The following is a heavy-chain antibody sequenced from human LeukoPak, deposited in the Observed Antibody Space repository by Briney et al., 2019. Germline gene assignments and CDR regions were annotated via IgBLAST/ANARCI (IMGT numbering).Heavy chain of an antibody. J-gene: IGHJ4*02. CDR2: ITGDGITT. CDR3: AKAYGTNGYFQLPIDF. Sequence: GGSLRLSCAASGLTFTTNAMTWVRQAPGKGLECVSAITGDGITTYYADSVKGRFTISRDNSRYILYLQLTNLRAEDTAIYYCAKAYGTNGYFQLPIDFWGQETLVTVSS. D-gene: IGHD2-8*01. CDR1: GLTFTTNA. V-gene: IGHV3-23*01.